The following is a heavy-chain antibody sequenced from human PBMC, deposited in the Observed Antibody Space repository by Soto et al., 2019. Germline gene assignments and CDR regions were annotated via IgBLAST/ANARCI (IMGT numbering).Heavy chain of an antibody. Sequence: QVQLVQSGAEVKKPGASVKVSCTASGYTFTDYYIHWVRQAPGQVLEWMGIINPTDGSTSYPQKFQDRVTMTRDTSTNSVYMELSSLTSEDTAIYYCARDPRGTASRFDYWGQGTLVTVSS. CDR1: GYTFTDYY. CDR3: ARDPRGTASRFDY. D-gene: IGHD3-16*01. J-gene: IGHJ4*02. CDR2: INPTDGST. V-gene: IGHV1-46*01.